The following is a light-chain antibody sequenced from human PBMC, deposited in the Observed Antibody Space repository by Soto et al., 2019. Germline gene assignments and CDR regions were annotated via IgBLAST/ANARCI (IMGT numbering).Light chain of an antibody. CDR1: SSAVGGYNY. Sequence: QSALTQPPSASGSPGQSVTISCTGTSSAVGGYNYVSWYQQYPGKAPKLMICEVSKRPSGVPDRFSGSKSGKTASLTVSGLQPEDEADYYCTSYAGSNIWVFGGGTKLTVL. CDR3: TSYAGSNIWV. CDR2: EVS. V-gene: IGLV2-8*01. J-gene: IGLJ3*02.